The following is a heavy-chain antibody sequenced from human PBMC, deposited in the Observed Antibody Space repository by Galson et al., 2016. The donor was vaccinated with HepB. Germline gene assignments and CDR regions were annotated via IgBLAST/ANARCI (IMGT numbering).Heavy chain of an antibody. Sequence: SLRLSCAASGFTFSSYTMNWVRQAPGKGLEWVSSISSSSSYIYYADSVKGRFTISRDSAKNSLYLQMNSLRAEDKAVYYCARDLGHYDFWSGYYDYYYMDVWGKGTTVTVSS. CDR2: ISSSSSYI. V-gene: IGHV3-21*01. CDR1: GFTFSSYT. J-gene: IGHJ6*03. D-gene: IGHD3-3*01. CDR3: ARDLGHYDFWSGYYDYYYMDV.